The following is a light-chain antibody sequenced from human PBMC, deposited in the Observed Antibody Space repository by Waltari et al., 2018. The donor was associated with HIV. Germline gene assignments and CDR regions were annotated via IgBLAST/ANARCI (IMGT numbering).Light chain of an antibody. Sequence: EVVMTQSAATLSGSPGERATLSCRASQSVSSNLAWYQQKPGQAPRLLIYGASTRATGIPARFSGSGSVTEFTLTISSLQSEDFAVYYCQQYNNWPPYTFGQGTKLEIK. CDR2: GAS. J-gene: IGKJ2*01. CDR3: QQYNNWPPYT. CDR1: QSVSSN. V-gene: IGKV3-15*01.